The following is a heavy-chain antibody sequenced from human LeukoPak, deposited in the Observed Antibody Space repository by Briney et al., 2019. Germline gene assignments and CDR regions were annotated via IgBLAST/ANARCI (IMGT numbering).Heavy chain of an antibody. CDR1: GFTFSSYG. Sequence: PGGSLRLSCAASGFTFSSYGMHWVRQAPGKGLEWVAVIWYDGSNKYYADSVKGRFTISRDNSKNTPYLQMNSLRAEDTAVYYCARALTMVRGLDYWGQGTLVTVSS. V-gene: IGHV3-33*01. J-gene: IGHJ4*02. CDR3: ARALTMVRGLDY. D-gene: IGHD3-10*01. CDR2: IWYDGSNK.